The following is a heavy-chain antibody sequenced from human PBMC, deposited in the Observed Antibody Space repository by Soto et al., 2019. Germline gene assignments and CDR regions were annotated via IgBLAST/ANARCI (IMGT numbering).Heavy chain of an antibody. CDR1: GGTFSSYA. J-gene: IGHJ6*02. CDR2: IIPIFGTA. V-gene: IGHV1-69*12. D-gene: IGHD2-21*02. CDR3: VGIVVVTDTTGLDGMGV. Sequence: QVQLVQSGAEVKKPGSSVKVSCKASGGTFSSYAISWVRQAPGQGLEWMGGIIPIFGTANYAQKFQGRVTITADEPTGTAYMELSSVRSEDTAVYYCVGIVVVTDTTGLDGMGVWGPGTTVTVS.